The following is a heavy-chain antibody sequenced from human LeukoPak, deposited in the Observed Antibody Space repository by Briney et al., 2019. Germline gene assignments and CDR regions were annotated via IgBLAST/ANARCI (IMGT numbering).Heavy chain of an antibody. CDR3: AKVKQWLVSTQDYFDY. Sequence: PGGSLRLSCAASGFTFSSYAMSWVRQAPGKGLEWVSAISGSGGSTYYADSVKGRFTISRDNSKNTLYLQMNSLRAEDTAVYYCAKVKQWLVSTQDYFDYWGQGTLVTVSS. J-gene: IGHJ4*02. D-gene: IGHD6-19*01. CDR1: GFTFSSYA. V-gene: IGHV3-23*01. CDR2: ISGSGGST.